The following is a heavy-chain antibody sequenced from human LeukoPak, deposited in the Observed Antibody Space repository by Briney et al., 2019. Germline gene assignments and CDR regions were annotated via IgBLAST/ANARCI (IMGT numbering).Heavy chain of an antibody. CDR3: AKDLDTVVRGVFL. CDR1: GFTFSNYA. V-gene: IGHV3-23*01. D-gene: IGHD3-10*01. J-gene: IGHJ4*02. Sequence: PGGSLRLSCAASGFTFSNYAMSWVRQAPGKGLEWVSAISGSGNSIYYADSVKGRFTISRDNSKNTLYLQMNNLRAEYTAVYYCAKDLDTVVRGVFLWGQGTLVTVSS. CDR2: ISGSGNSI.